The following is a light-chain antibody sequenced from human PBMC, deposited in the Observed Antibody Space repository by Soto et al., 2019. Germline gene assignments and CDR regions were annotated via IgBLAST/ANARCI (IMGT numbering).Light chain of an antibody. CDR1: NSDIGGYNY. Sequence: QSVLTQPASVSGSPGQSITISCTGTNSDIGGYNYVSWYQQHPGKVPKLIIYDVSYRPSGVSNRFSGSKSDNTASLTISGLQAEDEADYYCSSYTSSGSLVVFGGGTQLTVL. J-gene: IGLJ2*01. CDR3: SSYTSSGSLVV. CDR2: DVS. V-gene: IGLV2-14*03.